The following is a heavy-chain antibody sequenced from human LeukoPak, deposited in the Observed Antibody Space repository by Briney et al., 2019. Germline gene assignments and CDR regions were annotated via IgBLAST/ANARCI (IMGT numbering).Heavy chain of an antibody. J-gene: IGHJ5*02. V-gene: IGHV7-4-1*02. Sequence: ASVKVSCKASGYTFTSYGISWVRQAPGQGLEWMGWINTNTGNPTYAQGFTGRFVFSLDTSVSTAYLQISSLKAEDTAVYYCARDSDDGVPAAIGSNWFDPWGQGTLVTVSS. CDR3: ARDSDDGVPAAIGSNWFDP. CDR2: INTNTGNP. D-gene: IGHD2-2*01. CDR1: GYTFTSYG.